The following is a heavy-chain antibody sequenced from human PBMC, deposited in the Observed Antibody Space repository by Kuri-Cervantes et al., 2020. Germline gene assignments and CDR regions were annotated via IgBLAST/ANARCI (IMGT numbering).Heavy chain of an antibody. D-gene: IGHD1-14*01. CDR2: IWLDGSLN. V-gene: IGHV3-33*08. Sequence: GGSLRLSCAASGFTSSDYHMDWVRQAPGKGLEWVAVIWLDGSLNFYADSVKGRFTISRNNSENTGSLQMNSLRVEDTAVYYCARGAGSNHNSMDVWGRGATVTVSS. J-gene: IGHJ6*03. CDR1: GFTSSDYH. CDR3: ARGAGSNHNSMDV.